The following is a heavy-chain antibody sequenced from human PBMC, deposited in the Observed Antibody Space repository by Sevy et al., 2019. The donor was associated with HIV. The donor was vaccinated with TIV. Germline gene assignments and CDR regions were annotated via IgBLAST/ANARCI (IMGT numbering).Heavy chain of an antibody. Sequence: ASVKVSCKGSGCPFTSFGISWVRQAPGQGLEWMGWINTNNGNANYAQKYQGRVTMTRDTSTSTAYMELRSLRSDDTAVYYCAKDRGYCSGGSCYIQVWGQGTLVTVSS. CDR3: AKDRGYCSGGSCYIQV. CDR1: GCPFTSFG. V-gene: IGHV1-18*01. CDR2: INTNNGNA. D-gene: IGHD2-15*01. J-gene: IGHJ1*01.